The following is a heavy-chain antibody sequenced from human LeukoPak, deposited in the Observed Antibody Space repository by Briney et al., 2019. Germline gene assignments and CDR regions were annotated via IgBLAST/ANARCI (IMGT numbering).Heavy chain of an antibody. J-gene: IGHJ4*02. CDR3: ARGYSSSWYDY. V-gene: IGHV4-39*01. Sequence: PSETLSLTCTVSGGSISSSSYYWGWIRQPPGKGLEWIGTIYYSGSTYYNPSLESRVTISVDTSKNQFSLKLSSVTAADTAVYYCARGYSSSWYDYWGQGTLVTVPS. D-gene: IGHD6-13*01. CDR2: IYYSGST. CDR1: GGSISSSSYY.